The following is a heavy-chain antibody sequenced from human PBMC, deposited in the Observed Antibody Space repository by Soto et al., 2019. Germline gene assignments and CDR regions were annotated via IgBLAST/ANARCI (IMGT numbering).Heavy chain of an antibody. CDR2: ISSSSSYT. V-gene: IGHV3-11*06. J-gene: IGHJ4*02. CDR3: ARGDYEAPTPDY. D-gene: IGHD3-22*01. Sequence: GGSLRLSCAASVFTFIDYYMRWIRQAPGKGLEWVSYISSSSSYTNYADSVKGRFTISRDNAKNSLYLQMNSLRAEDTAVYYCARGDYEAPTPDYWGQGTLVTVSS. CDR1: VFTFIDYY.